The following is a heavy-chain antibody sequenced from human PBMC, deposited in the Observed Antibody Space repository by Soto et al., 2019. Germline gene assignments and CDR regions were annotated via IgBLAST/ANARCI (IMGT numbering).Heavy chain of an antibody. D-gene: IGHD3-22*01. CDR3: AREDFYDSSGYYRRRGYFQH. CDR2: INAGNGNT. V-gene: IGHV1-3*01. J-gene: IGHJ1*01. Sequence: GASVKVSCKASGYTFTSYAMHWVRQAPGQRLEWMGWINAGNGNTKYSQKFQGRVTITRDTSASTAYMELSSLRSEDTAVYYCAREDFYDSSGYYRRRGYFQHWGQGTLVTVSA. CDR1: GYTFTSYA.